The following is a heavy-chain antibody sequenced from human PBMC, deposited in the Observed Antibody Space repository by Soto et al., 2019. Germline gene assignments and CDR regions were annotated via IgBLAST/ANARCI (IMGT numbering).Heavy chain of an antibody. CDR2: IWYDGSNK. CDR3: ARDLYSGYSSILYYYYYGMDV. J-gene: IGHJ6*02. CDR1: GFTFSSYG. V-gene: IGHV3-33*01. Sequence: PGGSLRLSCAASGFTFSSYGMHWVRQAPGKGLEWVAVIWYDGSNKYYADSVKGRFTISRDNSKNTLYLQMNSLRAEDTAVYYCARDLYSGYSSILYYYYYGMDVWGQGTTVTVSS. D-gene: IGHD5-12*01.